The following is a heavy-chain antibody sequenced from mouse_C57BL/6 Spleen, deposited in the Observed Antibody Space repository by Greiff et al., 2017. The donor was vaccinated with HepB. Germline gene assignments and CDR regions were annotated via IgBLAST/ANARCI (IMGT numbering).Heavy chain of an antibody. Sequence: EVKLVESGGGLVKPGGSLKLSCAASGFTFSSYAMSWVRQTPEKRLEWVATISDGGSYTYYPDNVKGRFTISRDNAKNNLYLQMSHLKSEDTAMYYCARDRGWDYWGQGTTRTVSS. J-gene: IGHJ2*01. D-gene: IGHD3-2*02. CDR1: GFTFSSYA. CDR3: ARDRGWDY. CDR2: ISDGGSYT. V-gene: IGHV5-4*01.